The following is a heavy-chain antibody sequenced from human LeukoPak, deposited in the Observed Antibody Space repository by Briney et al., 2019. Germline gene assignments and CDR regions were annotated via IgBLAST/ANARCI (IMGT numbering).Heavy chain of an antibody. CDR3: ARAPPYCSSTSCYPNRWFDP. CDR1: GGSFSTYY. J-gene: IGHJ5*02. V-gene: IGHV4-34*01. D-gene: IGHD2-2*01. Sequence: SETLSLTCAVYGGSFSTYYWSWIRQPPGKGLEWIGEVNHGGSTNYNPSLKGRVTISVDTSTNQFSLKLSSVTAADTAVYYCARAPPYCSSTSCYPNRWFDPWGQGTLVTVSS. CDR2: VNHGGST.